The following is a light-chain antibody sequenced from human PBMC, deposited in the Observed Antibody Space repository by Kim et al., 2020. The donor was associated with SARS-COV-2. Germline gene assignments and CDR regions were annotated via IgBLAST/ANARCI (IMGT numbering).Light chain of an antibody. J-gene: IGLJ2*01. V-gene: IGLV10-54*01. CDR2: PNN. Sequence: QPANITCAGKSNNVGDQGASWLHQHQGHPPNLLSYPNNNPPSGISARLSASRSGNTASLTITGLQPEDEADYYCSAWDSGLDSVVFGGGTQLTVL. CDR1: SNNVGDQG. CDR3: SAWDSGLDSVV.